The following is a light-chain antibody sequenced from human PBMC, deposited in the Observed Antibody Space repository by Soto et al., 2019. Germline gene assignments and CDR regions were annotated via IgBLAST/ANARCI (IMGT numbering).Light chain of an antibody. CDR2: AVS. CDR1: QRVSSY. J-gene: IGKJ1*01. CDR3: QQSYTTPSWT. Sequence: DIQLIQSQSSLSASVGDRVTITCHTSQRVSSYLNWYQQKPGKAPKLLINAVSTLHSGVPSRFSGSGSETDFTLTISSLQPEDSGTYYCQQSYTTPSWTFGQGTKVEI. V-gene: IGKV1-39*01.